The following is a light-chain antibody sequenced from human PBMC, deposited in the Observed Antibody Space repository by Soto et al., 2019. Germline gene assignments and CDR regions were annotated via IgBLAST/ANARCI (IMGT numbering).Light chain of an antibody. J-gene: IGLJ1*01. CDR3: NSYTSKSTGV. CDR2: EVS. CDR1: SSDVGGYNY. V-gene: IGLV2-14*01. Sequence: QSALTQPASVSGSPGQSITISCTGTSSDVGGYNYVSWYQHHPGKAPKLIIYEVSNRPSGVSDRFSGSKSGNTASLTISGLHAEDEADYYCNSYTSKSTGVFGTGTKLTV.